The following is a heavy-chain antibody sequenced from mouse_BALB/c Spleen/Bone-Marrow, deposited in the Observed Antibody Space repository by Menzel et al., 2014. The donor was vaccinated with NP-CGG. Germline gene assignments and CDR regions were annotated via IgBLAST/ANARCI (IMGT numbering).Heavy chain of an antibody. CDR1: GFNIKDTY. J-gene: IGHJ3*01. D-gene: IGHD1-1*01. CDR2: IDPANGNT. CDR3: AFYYYGSSLFAY. Sequence: EAQLQESGAELVKPGASVKLSCTASGFNIKDTYMHWVKQRPEQGLEWIGRIDPANGNTKHDPKFQGKATITADTSSNTADLRLSSLTSEDTAVYYCAFYYYGSSLFAYGGQGTLVTVSA. V-gene: IGHV14-3*02.